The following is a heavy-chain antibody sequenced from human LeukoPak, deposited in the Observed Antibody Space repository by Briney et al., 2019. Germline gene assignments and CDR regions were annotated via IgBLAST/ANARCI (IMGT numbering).Heavy chain of an antibody. Sequence: PSETLSLTCTVSGGSISSSSHYWGWIRQPPGKGLEWIGSIYYSGSTYYNPSLKSRVTISVDTSKNQFSLKLSSVTAADTAVYYCARYSRYYYYGMDVWGQRTTVTVSS. D-gene: IGHD6-13*01. CDR3: ARYSRYYYYGMDV. V-gene: IGHV4-39*01. CDR2: IYYSGST. J-gene: IGHJ6*02. CDR1: GGSISSSSHY.